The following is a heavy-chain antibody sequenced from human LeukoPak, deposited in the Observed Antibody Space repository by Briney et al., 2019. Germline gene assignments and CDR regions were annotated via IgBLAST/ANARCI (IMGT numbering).Heavy chain of an antibody. CDR1: GFTFSDYY. J-gene: IGHJ4*02. Sequence: PGGSLRLSCAASGFTFSDYYMSWIRQAPGKGLEWVSYISSSSSYTNYADSVKGRFTISRDNAKNSLYLQMNSLRAEDTAVYYCARNGRGYGSGSYYKPTPYYFDYWGQGTLVTVSS. CDR2: ISSSSSYT. V-gene: IGHV3-11*03. CDR3: ARNGRGYGSGSYYKPTPYYFDY. D-gene: IGHD3-10*01.